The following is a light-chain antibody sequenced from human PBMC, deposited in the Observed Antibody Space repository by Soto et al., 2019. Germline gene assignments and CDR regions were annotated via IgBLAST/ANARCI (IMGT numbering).Light chain of an antibody. Sequence: DIEMTQSPSSLSASVGDRVTITCRASQSISSYLNWYQQKPGKAPKLLIYAASSLQRGVPSRCSGSGSGRDFTLTISSLHPEDDATYYCQQSYRTLWTFGQGTKVEIK. V-gene: IGKV1-39*01. CDR1: QSISSY. CDR3: QQSYRTLWT. CDR2: AAS. J-gene: IGKJ1*01.